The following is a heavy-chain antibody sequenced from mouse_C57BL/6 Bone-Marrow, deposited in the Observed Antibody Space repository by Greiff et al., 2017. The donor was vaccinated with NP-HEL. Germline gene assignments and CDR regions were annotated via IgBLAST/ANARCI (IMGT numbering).Heavy chain of an antibody. Sequence: QVQLQQSGPGLVQPSQSLSITCTVSGFSLTSYGVHWVRQSPGKGLEWLGVIWSGGSTDYNAAFISRLSISKDNSKSQVFFKMNSLQADDTAIYYCASPYYYGSSYSWFAYWGQGTLVTVSA. CDR1: GFSLTSYG. V-gene: IGHV2-2*01. CDR2: IWSGGST. CDR3: ASPYYYGSSYSWFAY. D-gene: IGHD1-1*01. J-gene: IGHJ3*01.